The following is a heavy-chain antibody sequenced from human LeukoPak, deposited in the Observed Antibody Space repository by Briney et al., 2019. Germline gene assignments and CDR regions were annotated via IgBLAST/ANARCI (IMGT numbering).Heavy chain of an antibody. CDR3: ARGGGLDV. J-gene: IGHJ6*02. Sequence: GGSLRLSCAASGFTFSSYWMNWARQAPGKGLEWVASINHNGNVNYYVDSVKGRFTISRDNAKNSLYLQMSDLRAEDTAVYFCARGGGLDVWGQGATVTVSS. V-gene: IGHV3-7*03. CDR1: GFTFSSYW. D-gene: IGHD3-16*01. CDR2: INHNGNVN.